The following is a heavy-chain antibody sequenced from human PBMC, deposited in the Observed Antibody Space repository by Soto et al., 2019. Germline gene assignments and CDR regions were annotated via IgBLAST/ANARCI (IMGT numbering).Heavy chain of an antibody. CDR2: IYYSGST. Sequence: PSETLSLTCTVSGGSISSVGYYWSWIRQHPGKGLEWIGYIYYSGSTYYNPSLKSRVTISVDTSKNQFSLKLSSVTAADTAVYYCARVRYCSSTSCYEINWFDPWGQGTLVTVSS. CDR3: ARVRYCSSTSCYEINWFDP. CDR1: GGSISSVGYY. V-gene: IGHV4-31*03. D-gene: IGHD2-2*01. J-gene: IGHJ5*02.